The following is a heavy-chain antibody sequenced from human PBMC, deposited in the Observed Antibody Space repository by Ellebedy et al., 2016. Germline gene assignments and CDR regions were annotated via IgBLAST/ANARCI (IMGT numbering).Heavy chain of an antibody. J-gene: IGHJ5*02. Sequence: ASVKVSXXASGYTFTSYYMHWVRQAPGQGLEWMGIINPSGGSTSYAQKFQGRVTMTRDTSTSTVYMELSSLRSEDTAVYYCARGSYCSSTSCYLVNNWFNPWGQGTLVTVSS. CDR2: INPSGGST. V-gene: IGHV1-46*01. D-gene: IGHD2-2*01. CDR1: GYTFTSYY. CDR3: ARGSYCSSTSCYLVNNWFNP.